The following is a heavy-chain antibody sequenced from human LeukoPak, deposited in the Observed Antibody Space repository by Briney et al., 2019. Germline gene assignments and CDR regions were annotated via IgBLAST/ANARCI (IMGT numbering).Heavy chain of an antibody. CDR1: GFTFSSYW. J-gene: IGHJ4*02. D-gene: IGHD6-6*01. CDR3: AGPAKYSDTWYFDY. CDR2: IKRDGSEK. Sequence: PGGSLRLSCAASGFTFSSYWMSWVRQAPGKGLEWVANIKRDGSEKYYVDSVKGRFTISRDNAKNSLYLQMNSLRAKDTAVYYCAGPAKYSDTWYFDYWGQGTLVTVSS. V-gene: IGHV3-7*01.